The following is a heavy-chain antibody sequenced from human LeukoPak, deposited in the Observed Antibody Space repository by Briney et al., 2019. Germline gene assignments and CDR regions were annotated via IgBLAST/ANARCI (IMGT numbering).Heavy chain of an antibody. CDR3: ARETTLRVLEWLPGSGYYYYMDV. Sequence: ASVKVSCKASGYTFTGYYMHWVRQAPGQGLEWMGRINPNSGGTNYAQKFQGRVTMTRDTSISTAYMELSRLRSDDTAVYYCARETTLRVLEWLPGSGYYYYMDVWGKGTTVTVSS. V-gene: IGHV1-2*06. D-gene: IGHD3-3*01. CDR2: INPNSGGT. J-gene: IGHJ6*03. CDR1: GYTFTGYY.